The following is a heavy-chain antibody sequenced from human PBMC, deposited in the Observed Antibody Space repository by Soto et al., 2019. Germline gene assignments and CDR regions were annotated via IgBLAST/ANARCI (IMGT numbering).Heavy chain of an antibody. J-gene: IGHJ4*02. D-gene: IGHD2-8*01. CDR1: GYTFTSHT. Sequence: QVQLVQSGAEVKEPGASVKVSCKASGYTFTSHTIHWARQAPGQGLEWMGWIIVSHGRPRIAPQFQGRVTFTTDTSATTAHMELNSLTSEDTAVYFCAREPEDGVPGDFWGQGTLVVVSS. CDR2: IIVSHGRP. CDR3: AREPEDGVPGDF. V-gene: IGHV1-3*01.